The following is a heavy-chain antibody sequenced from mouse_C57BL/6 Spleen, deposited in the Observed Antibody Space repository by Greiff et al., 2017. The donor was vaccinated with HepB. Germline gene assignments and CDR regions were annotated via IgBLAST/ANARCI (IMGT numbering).Heavy chain of an antibody. D-gene: IGHD2-5*01. V-gene: IGHV1-63*01. CDR1: GYTFTNYW. Sequence: VQLQQSGAELVRPGTSVKMSCKASGYTFTNYWIGWAKQRPGHGLEWIGDIYPGGGYTNYNEKFKGKATLTADKSSSTAYMQFSSLTSEDSAIYYCARRYSNYDYAMDYWGQGTSVTVSS. CDR2: IYPGGGYT. J-gene: IGHJ4*01. CDR3: ARRYSNYDYAMDY.